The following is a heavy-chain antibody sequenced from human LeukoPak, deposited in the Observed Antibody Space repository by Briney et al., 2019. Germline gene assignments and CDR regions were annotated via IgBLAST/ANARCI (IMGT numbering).Heavy chain of an antibody. CDR2: IYYSGST. J-gene: IGHJ6*04. CDR3: ARDPLKGYPYGMDV. D-gene: IGHD2-15*01. Sequence: SQTLSLTCTVSGGSIGSGDYYWGWIRQPPGKGLEWIGYIYYSGSTYYNPSLKSRVTISVDTSKNQFSLKLSSVTAADTAVYYCARDPLKGYPYGMDVWGKGTTVTVSS. CDR1: GGSIGSGDYY. V-gene: IGHV4-30-4*01.